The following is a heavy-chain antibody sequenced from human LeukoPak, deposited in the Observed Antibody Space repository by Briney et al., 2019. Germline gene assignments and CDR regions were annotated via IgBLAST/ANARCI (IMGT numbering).Heavy chain of an antibody. V-gene: IGHV3-74*01. CDR3: ARVLDY. CDR2: IDGDGSGT. CDR1: GLTFSNHW. Sequence: PGGSLRLSCAASGLTFSNHWMHWVRQAPGKGLVWVSRIDGDGSGTRYADSVKGRFTISRHNAKNTSDRQRDGLIAEGSAVYYCARVLDYWGRGHLVPVSS. J-gene: IGHJ4*02.